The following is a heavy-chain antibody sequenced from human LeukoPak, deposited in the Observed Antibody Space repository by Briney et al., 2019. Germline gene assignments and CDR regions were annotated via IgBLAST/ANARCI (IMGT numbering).Heavy chain of an antibody. CDR3: AKDFHTVTAYAFDI. J-gene: IGHJ3*02. Sequence: GRSLRLSCAASGFTFSSYGMHWVRQAPGKGLEWVAVIWYDGSNKYYADSVKGRFTISRDNSKNTLYLQMNSLRAEDTAEYYCAKDFHTVTAYAFDIWGQGTMVTVSS. D-gene: IGHD4-11*01. CDR1: GFTFSSYG. CDR2: IWYDGSNK. V-gene: IGHV3-33*06.